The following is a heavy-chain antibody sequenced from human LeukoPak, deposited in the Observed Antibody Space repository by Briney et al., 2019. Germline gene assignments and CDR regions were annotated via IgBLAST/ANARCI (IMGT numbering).Heavy chain of an antibody. CDR2: ISGYNGNG. CDR1: GYTFTSHG. J-gene: IGHJ4*02. Sequence: ASVKVSCKTSGYTFTSHGIIWVRQAPGQGLEWMGWISGYNGNGNYAQKVQDRITMTTDTSTSTAYMELRSLRSDDTAVYYCARGGYYYHVSGYPTSLLDYWGQGTLVTVSS. V-gene: IGHV1-18*01. CDR3: ARGGYYYHVSGYPTSLLDY. D-gene: IGHD3-3*01.